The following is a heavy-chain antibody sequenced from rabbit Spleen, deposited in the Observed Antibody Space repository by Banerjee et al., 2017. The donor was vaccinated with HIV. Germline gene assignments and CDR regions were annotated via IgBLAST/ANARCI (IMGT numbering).Heavy chain of an antibody. J-gene: IGHJ6*01. Sequence: QEQLEESGGDLVKPGASLTLTCTASGVSFSGNSYMCWVRQAPGKGLEWIACIDSDSSGFTYFASWANGRFTISKTSSTTVTLQMTSLTAADTATYFCARDTSSSFSSYGMDLWGQGTLVTVS. CDR1: GVSFSGNSY. D-gene: IGHD1-1*01. V-gene: IGHV1S45*01. CDR2: IDSDSSGFT. CDR3: ARDTSSSFSSYGMDL.